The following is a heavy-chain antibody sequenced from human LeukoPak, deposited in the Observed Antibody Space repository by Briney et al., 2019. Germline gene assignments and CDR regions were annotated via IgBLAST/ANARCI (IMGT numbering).Heavy chain of an antibody. CDR1: GFTFSSYS. D-gene: IGHD3-3*01. Sequence: PGGSLRLSCAASGFTFSSYSMNWVRQAPGKGLEWVSYISSSSSTIYYADSVKGRFTISRDNSKNTLYLQMNSLRAEDTAVYYCAKLYTRSGSLFDYWGQGTLVTVSS. CDR2: ISSSSSTI. CDR3: AKLYTRSGSLFDY. J-gene: IGHJ4*02. V-gene: IGHV3-48*01.